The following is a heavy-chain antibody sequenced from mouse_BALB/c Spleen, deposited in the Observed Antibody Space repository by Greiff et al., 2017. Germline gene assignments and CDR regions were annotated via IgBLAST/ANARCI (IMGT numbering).Heavy chain of an antibody. CDR2: ISNGGGST. Sequence: EVQLVESGGGLVQPGGSLKLSCAASGFTFSSYTMSWVRQTPEKRLEWVAYISNGGGSTYYPDTVKGRFTISRDNAKNTLYLQMSSLKSEDTAMYYCARIYYYGSNWYFDVWGAGTTVTVSS. V-gene: IGHV5-12-2*01. CDR3: ARIYYYGSNWYFDV. D-gene: IGHD1-1*01. J-gene: IGHJ1*01. CDR1: GFTFSSYT.